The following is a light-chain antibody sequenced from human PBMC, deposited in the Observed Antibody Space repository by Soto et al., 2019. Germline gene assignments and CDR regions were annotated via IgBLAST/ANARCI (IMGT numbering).Light chain of an antibody. J-gene: IGKJ1*01. Sequence: EIVLTQSPGTLSLSPGERATLSCRASQSVSSSYLAWYQQKPGQAPRLLIYGASSSATGIPDTFSGSGSGTDFTLSNSSLEPEDCAVYYCEQDGSSPWTFGHRTKVDIK. CDR2: GAS. V-gene: IGKV3-20*01. CDR3: EQDGSSPWT. CDR1: QSVSSSY.